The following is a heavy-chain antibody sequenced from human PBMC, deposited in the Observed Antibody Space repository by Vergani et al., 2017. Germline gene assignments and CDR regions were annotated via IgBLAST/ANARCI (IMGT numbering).Heavy chain of an antibody. J-gene: IGHJ4*02. V-gene: IGHV3-23*01. CDR3: TKGSRGYTGYFFDY. CDR2: VSGSSANP. D-gene: IGHD5-12*01. Sequence: EVQLLESGGGLVQPGGSLRLSCEASGFSFPGYAMSWVRQAPGKGLEWVSSVSGSSANPYDADSVKGRFIIARDNSKNTLHLQMNSLRAEDPAVYYCTKGSRGYTGYFFDYWGQGTLATVSS. CDR1: GFSFPGYA.